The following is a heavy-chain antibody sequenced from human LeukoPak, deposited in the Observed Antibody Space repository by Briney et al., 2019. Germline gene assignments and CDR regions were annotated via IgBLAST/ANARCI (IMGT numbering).Heavy chain of an antibody. Sequence: SETLSLTCTVSGGSISSYYWSWIRQPPGKGLEWIGYIYYSGSTNYNPSLKSRVTISVDTSKNQFSLKLSSVTAADTAVYYCAGSHCGGDCYAHYYYYYGMDVWGQGTTVPSP. CDR1: GGSISSYY. D-gene: IGHD2-21*02. CDR2: IYYSGST. V-gene: IGHV4-59*08. J-gene: IGHJ6*02. CDR3: AGSHCGGDCYAHYYYYYGMDV.